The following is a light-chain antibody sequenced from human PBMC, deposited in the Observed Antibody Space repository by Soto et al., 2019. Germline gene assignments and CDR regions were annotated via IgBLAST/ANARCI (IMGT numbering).Light chain of an antibody. V-gene: IGLV2-14*01. CDR1: SSDVGGYNY. Sequence: QSVLTQPASVSGSPGQSITIPCTGTSSDVGGYNYVSWYQQHPGKVPKLMIFEVFRRPSGISTRFSGSKSGNTASLTISGLQSEDEADYYCCSYTTASTFVFGGGTKVTVL. CDR2: EVF. CDR3: CSYTTASTFV. J-gene: IGLJ2*01.